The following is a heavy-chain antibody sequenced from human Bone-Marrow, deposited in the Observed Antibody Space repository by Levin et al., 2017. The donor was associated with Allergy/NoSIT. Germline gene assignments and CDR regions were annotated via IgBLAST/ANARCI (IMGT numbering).Heavy chain of an antibody. CDR3: TRDRNPYYYDSSGYYYGYFQH. Sequence: PGGSLRLSCTASGFTFGDYAMSWFRQAPGKGLEWVGFIRSKAYGGTTEYAASVKGRFTISRDDSKSIAYLQMNSLKTEDTAVYYCTRDRNPYYYDSSGYYYGYFQHWGQGTLVTVSP. CDR1: GFTFGDYA. CDR2: IRSKAYGGTT. D-gene: IGHD3-22*01. V-gene: IGHV3-49*03. J-gene: IGHJ1*01.